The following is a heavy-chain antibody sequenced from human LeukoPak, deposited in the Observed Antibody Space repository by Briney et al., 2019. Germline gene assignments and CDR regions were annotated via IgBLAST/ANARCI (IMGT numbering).Heavy chain of an antibody. D-gene: IGHD1-26*01. Sequence: GGSLRLSCAASGFTFSSYAMSWVRQAPGKGLEWVASIFSSSLYINYADSVKGRFTISRDNAENSLFLQMNSPRAEDTAVYYCARDSTYTGSFHDAFDIWGQGAMVIVSS. J-gene: IGHJ3*02. CDR3: ARDSTYTGSFHDAFDI. CDR1: GFTFSSYA. V-gene: IGHV3-21*01. CDR2: IFSSSLYI.